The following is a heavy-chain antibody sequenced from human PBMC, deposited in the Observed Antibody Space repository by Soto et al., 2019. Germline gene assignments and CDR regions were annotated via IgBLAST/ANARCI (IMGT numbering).Heavy chain of an antibody. D-gene: IGHD6-25*01. Sequence: QVQLQQWGAGLLKPSETLSLTCAVYGGSFRGYYWSWIRQPPGKGLVWIGEINHRGSTNYNPSVKRRVTISVDTSKNQFSLKLNSVTAADTAVYYCARGSRVKIPAASGRDYYYHGLDVWGQGTAVTVSS. CDR3: ARGSRVKIPAASGRDYYYHGLDV. CDR2: INHRGST. J-gene: IGHJ6*02. CDR1: GGSFRGYY. V-gene: IGHV4-34*01.